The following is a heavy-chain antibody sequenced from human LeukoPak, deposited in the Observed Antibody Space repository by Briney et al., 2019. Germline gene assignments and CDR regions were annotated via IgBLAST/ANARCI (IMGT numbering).Heavy chain of an antibody. D-gene: IGHD2-15*01. CDR3: ATTPSGAYHDAFDI. J-gene: IGHJ3*02. CDR1: GYSFTRYW. Sequence: GESLKISCKGSGYSFTRYWIGWVRQMPGKGLEWMGIIYPDDSDTRYSPSFQGQVTTSADKSISTAYLQWSSLKASDTAMYYCATTPSGAYHDAFDIWGQGTMVTVSS. CDR2: IYPDDSDT. V-gene: IGHV5-51*01.